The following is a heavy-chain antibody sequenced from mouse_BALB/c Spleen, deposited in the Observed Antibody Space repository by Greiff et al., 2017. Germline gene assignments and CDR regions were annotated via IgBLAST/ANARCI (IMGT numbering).Heavy chain of an antibody. J-gene: IGHJ1*01. Sequence: EVQRVESGPELVKPGASVKISCKASGYTFTDYNMHWVKQSHGKSLEWIGYIYPYNGGTGYNQKFKSKATLTVDNSSSTAYMELRSLTSEDSAVYYCARGYGNYGWYFDVWGAGTTVTVSS. D-gene: IGHD2-10*02. CDR3: ARGYGNYGWYFDV. CDR1: GYTFTDYN. V-gene: IGHV1S29*02. CDR2: IYPYNGGT.